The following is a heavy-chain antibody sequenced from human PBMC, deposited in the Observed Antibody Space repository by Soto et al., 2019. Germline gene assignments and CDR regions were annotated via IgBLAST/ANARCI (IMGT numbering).Heavy chain of an antibody. V-gene: IGHV1-18*01. CDR3: ATVGIAAAGTVDY. CDR2: ISAYNGNT. D-gene: IGHD6-13*01. Sequence: ASVKVSCKASGYTFTSYGISWVRQAPGQGLEWMGWISAYNGNTNYAQKLQGRVTMTTDTSKNQFSLKLSSVTAADTAVYYCATVGIAAAGTVDYWGQGTLVTVSS. J-gene: IGHJ4*02. CDR1: GYTFTSYG.